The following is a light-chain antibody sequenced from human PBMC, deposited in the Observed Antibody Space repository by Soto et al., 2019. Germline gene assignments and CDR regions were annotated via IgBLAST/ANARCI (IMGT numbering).Light chain of an antibody. CDR2: GAS. Sequence: DFQMTPSPSSLSASVGDRVTITCRASQGIGDDLGWYQQRPGEAPKRLIYGASILPSGVPSRFSGSGSGPEFTLTISGLQPEDFATYFCLEHNTYPFTFGGGTKVEIK. CDR1: QGIGDD. J-gene: IGKJ4*01. CDR3: LEHNTYPFT. V-gene: IGKV1-17*01.